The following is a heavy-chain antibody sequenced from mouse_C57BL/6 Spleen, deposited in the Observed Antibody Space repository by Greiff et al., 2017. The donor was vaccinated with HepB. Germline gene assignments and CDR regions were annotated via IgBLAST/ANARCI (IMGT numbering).Heavy chain of an antibody. Sequence: VQLQQSGPELVKPGASVKISCKASGYSFTGYYMNWVKQSPEKSLEWIGEINPSTGGTTYNQKFKAKATLTVDKSSSTAYMQLKSLTSEDSAVYYCARSGYYGSSYVAYWGQGTLVTVSA. V-gene: IGHV1-42*01. CDR3: ARSGYYGSSYVAY. D-gene: IGHD1-1*01. CDR2: INPSTGGT. J-gene: IGHJ3*01. CDR1: GYSFTGYY.